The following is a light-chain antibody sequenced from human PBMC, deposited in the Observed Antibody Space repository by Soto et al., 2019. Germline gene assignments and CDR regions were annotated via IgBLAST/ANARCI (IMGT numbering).Light chain of an antibody. CDR3: SSYADSNGVV. J-gene: IGLJ2*01. CDR2: EVS. V-gene: IGLV2-8*01. Sequence: QSALTQPPSASGSPGQSVTISCTGTSSDVGGYNYVSWYQQHPGKAPKLMIYEVSKRPSGVPDRFSGSKSGNTASLTVSGLQAEDEADYYCSSYADSNGVVFGGGPKLTVL. CDR1: SSDVGGYNY.